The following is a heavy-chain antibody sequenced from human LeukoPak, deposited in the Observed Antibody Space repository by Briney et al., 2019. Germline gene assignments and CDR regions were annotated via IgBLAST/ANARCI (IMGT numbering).Heavy chain of an antibody. J-gene: IGHJ4*02. CDR2: IIPILGIA. CDR3: VRDGNSGWYSSFDY. Sequence: SVKVSCKASGGTFSSYAISWVRQAPGQGLEWMGRIIPILGIANYAQKFQGRVTITADKSTSTAYMELRSLRSDDTALYYCVRDGNSGWYSSFDYWGQGTLVSVSS. D-gene: IGHD6-13*01. V-gene: IGHV1-69*04. CDR1: GGTFSSYA.